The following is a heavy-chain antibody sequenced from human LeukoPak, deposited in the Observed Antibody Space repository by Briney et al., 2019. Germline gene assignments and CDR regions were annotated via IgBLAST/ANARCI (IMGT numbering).Heavy chain of an antibody. CDR3: ARPDSLAEYFQH. CDR1: GYTFTSYY. D-gene: IGHD3-22*01. Sequence: ASVKVPCKASGYTFTSYYMHWVRQAPGQGLEWMGIINPSGGSTSYAQKFQDRVTMTRDMSTSTVYMELSSLRSEDTAVYYCARPDSLAEYFQHWGQGTLVTVSS. J-gene: IGHJ1*01. V-gene: IGHV1-46*01. CDR2: INPSGGST.